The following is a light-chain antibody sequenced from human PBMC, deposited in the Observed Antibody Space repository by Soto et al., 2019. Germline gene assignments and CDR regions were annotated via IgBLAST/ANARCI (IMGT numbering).Light chain of an antibody. CDR2: GAS. CDR3: QQYDNWPPIT. CDR1: QSVNRD. J-gene: IGKJ5*01. V-gene: IGKV3-15*01. Sequence: EIVLTQSPDTLSVSPGERATLSCRASQSVNRDLAWYQQKPGQAPRLLIYGASTRAAGIPARFSGSGSGTEFTLTISSLQSEDFAVYYCQQYDNWPPITFGQGTRLEIK.